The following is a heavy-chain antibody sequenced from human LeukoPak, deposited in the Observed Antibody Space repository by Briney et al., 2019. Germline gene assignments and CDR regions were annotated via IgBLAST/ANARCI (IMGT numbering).Heavy chain of an antibody. J-gene: IGHJ4*02. CDR1: GGSISSYY. D-gene: IGHD2-21*02. CDR2: IYYSGST. Sequence: SETLSLTSTVSGGSISSYYWSWIRQPPGKGLEWIGYIYYSGSTNYNPSLKSRVTISVDTSKNQFSLKLSSVTAADTAVYYCAREAYCGGDCSPHFDYWGQGTLVTVSS. CDR3: AREAYCGGDCSPHFDY. V-gene: IGHV4-59*01.